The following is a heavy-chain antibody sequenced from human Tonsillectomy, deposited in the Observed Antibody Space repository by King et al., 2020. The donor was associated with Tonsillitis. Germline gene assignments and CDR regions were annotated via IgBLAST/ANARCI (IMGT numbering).Heavy chain of an antibody. J-gene: IGHJ5*02. D-gene: IGHD2-2*01. V-gene: IGHV3-30*02. CDR2: IRDDGSNK. Sequence: VQLVESGGGVVQPGGSLRLSCAASGFTFSSYGIHWVRQAPGKGLEWVAFIRDDGSNKYYADSVKGRFTISRDNSKNTLYLQMNSLRAEDTAVYYCAKDALYCSSSSCYAGHHWFDPWGQGTLFTVPS. CDR1: GFTFSSYG. CDR3: AKDALYCSSSSCYAGHHWFDP.